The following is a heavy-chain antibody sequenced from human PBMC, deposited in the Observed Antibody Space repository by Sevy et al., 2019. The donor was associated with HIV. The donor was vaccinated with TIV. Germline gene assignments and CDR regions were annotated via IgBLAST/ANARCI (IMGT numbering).Heavy chain of an antibody. J-gene: IGHJ4*02. CDR2: ISNSGTNI. CDR1: GFRFSSYE. V-gene: IGHV3-48*03. D-gene: IGHD4-17*01. CDR3: ARDLPPSATTVAHFDY. Sequence: GGSLRLSCAASGFRFSSYEMNWVRQAPGKGLEWVTSISNSGTNIYYSDSVGGRFTISRDTAKNSLYLQMNSLRAGDTAVYYCARDLPPSATTVAHFDYWGQGTLVTVSS.